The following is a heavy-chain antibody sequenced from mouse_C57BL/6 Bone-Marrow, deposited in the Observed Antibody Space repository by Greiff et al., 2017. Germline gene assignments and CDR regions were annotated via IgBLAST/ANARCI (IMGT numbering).Heavy chain of an antibody. J-gene: IGHJ2*01. Sequence: EVKLMESGGGLVKPGGSLSISCAASGFSFSDYGMHWVRQAPEKGLEWVAYISSGSSTLYSAATVKGRFNNSRDNAKNNLFLQMTSLRSEDTAVYYCAKMNYGGDFDYWGKGTTLTVSS. CDR2: ISSGSSTL. CDR1: GFSFSDYG. D-gene: IGHD1-2*01. V-gene: IGHV5-17*01. CDR3: AKMNYGGDFDY.